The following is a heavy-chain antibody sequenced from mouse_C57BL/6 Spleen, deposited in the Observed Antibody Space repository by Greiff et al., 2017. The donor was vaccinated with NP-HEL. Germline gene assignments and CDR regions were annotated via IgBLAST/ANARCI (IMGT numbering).Heavy chain of an antibody. CDR1: GYSITSGYY. Sequence: DVKLQESGPGLVKPSQSLSLTCSVTGYSITSGYYWNWIRQFPGNKLEWMGYISYDGSNNYNPSLKNRISITRDTSKNQFFLKLNSVTTEDTATYYCARALPWYFDVWGTGTTVTVSS. CDR2: ISYDGSN. V-gene: IGHV3-6*01. CDR3: ARALPWYFDV. D-gene: IGHD2-1*01. J-gene: IGHJ1*03.